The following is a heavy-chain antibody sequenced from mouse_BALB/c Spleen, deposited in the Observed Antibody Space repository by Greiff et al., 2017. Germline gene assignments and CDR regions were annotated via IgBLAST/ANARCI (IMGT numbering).Heavy chain of an antibody. D-gene: IGHD1-2*01. CDR2: ISYDGSN. CDR1: GYSITSGYY. CDR3: ARETTATLYYAMDY. J-gene: IGHJ4*01. Sequence: EVQLVESGPGLVKPSQSLSLTCSVTGYSITSGYYWNWIRQFPGNKLEWMGYISYDGSNNYNPSLKNRISITRDTSKNQFFLKLNSVTTEDTATYYCARETTATLYYAMDYWGQGTSVTVSS. V-gene: IGHV3-6*02.